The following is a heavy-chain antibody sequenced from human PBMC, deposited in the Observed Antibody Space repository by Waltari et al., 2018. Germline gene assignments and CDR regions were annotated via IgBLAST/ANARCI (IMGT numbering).Heavy chain of an antibody. CDR2: IYPGDSDT. J-gene: IGHJ3*02. V-gene: IGHV5-51*01. CDR1: GFTFDDYA. Sequence: EVQLVESGGGLVQPGRSLRLSCAASGFTFDDYAMHWVRQAPGKGLEWMGIIYPGDSDTRYSPSFQGQVTISADKSISTAYLQWSSLKASDTAMYYCARLPYGSGRLGAFDIWGQGTMVTVSS. CDR3: ARLPYGSGRLGAFDI. D-gene: IGHD3-10*01.